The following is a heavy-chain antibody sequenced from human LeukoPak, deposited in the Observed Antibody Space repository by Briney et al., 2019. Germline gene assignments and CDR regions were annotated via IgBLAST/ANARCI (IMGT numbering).Heavy chain of an antibody. CDR1: GGAISSYY. Sequence: PSETLSLTCTVSGGAISSYYWSCIRQPPGKGVECSGYIYYSGSTNYNPSLKSRVTISVDTSKTQFSLQLSSVTAADTAVYYCARGGGYCSGGSCYFYYGMDVWGQGTTVTVSS. CDR3: ARGGGYCSGGSCYFYYGMDV. V-gene: IGHV4-59*08. J-gene: IGHJ6*02. CDR2: IYYSGST. D-gene: IGHD2-15*01.